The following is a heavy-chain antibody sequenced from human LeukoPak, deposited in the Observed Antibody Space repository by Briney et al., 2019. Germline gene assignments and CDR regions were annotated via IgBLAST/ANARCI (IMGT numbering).Heavy chain of an antibody. CDR3: ARISIAAAGGYYYYYYRDV. CDR2: IYYSGST. V-gene: IGHV4-59*01. D-gene: IGHD6-13*01. CDR1: GGSFSSYY. J-gene: IGHJ6*03. Sequence: SETLSLTCAVYGGSFSSYYWSWIRQPPGKGLEWIGYIYYSGSTNYNPSLKSRVTISVDTSKNQFSLKLSSVTAADTAVYYCARISIAAAGGYYYYYYRDVWGKGTTVSVSS.